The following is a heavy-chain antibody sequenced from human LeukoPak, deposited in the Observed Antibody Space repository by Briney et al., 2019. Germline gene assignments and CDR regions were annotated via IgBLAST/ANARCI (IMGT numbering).Heavy chain of an antibody. J-gene: IGHJ5*02. CDR1: GDSVSSGTYY. CDR3: ARSRSSNRMNWFDP. Sequence: SETLSLTCTVSGDSVSSGTYYWSWVRQPPGKGLEWIGFISYSGSTNYNPSLKSRITISVDMSKNQFSLKVRSVTAADTAVYYCARSRSSNRMNWFDPWGQGTLVTVSS. D-gene: IGHD6-13*01. V-gene: IGHV4-61*01. CDR2: ISYSGST.